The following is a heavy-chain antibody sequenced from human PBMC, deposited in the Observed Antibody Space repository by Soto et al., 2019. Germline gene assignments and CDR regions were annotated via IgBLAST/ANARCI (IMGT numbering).Heavy chain of an antibody. Sequence: GASVKVSCKASGYTFTSYYMHWVRQAPGQGLEWMGWINPNSGGTNYAQKFQGWVTMTRDTSASTAYMELSSLRSEDTAVYYCARDRSVAVAGPGWFDPWGQGTLVTVSS. D-gene: IGHD6-19*01. CDR2: INPNSGGT. V-gene: IGHV1-2*04. J-gene: IGHJ5*02. CDR3: ARDRSVAVAGPGWFDP. CDR1: GYTFTSYY.